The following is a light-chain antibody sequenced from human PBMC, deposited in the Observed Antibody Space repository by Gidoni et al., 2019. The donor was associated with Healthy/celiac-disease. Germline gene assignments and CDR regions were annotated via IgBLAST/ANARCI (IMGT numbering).Light chain of an antibody. J-gene: IGKJ2*01. V-gene: IGKV2-28*01. CDR1: QSLLHSNGYNY. CDR2: LGS. CDR3: MQALQTPYT. Sequence: IVMTQYPLSLPVTPGEPASISCRSSQSLLHSNGYNYLDWYLQQPGQSPQLLIYLGSNRASGVPNRFSGSGSGTDFTLKISRVETEDVGVYYCMQALQTPYTFGQGTKLEIK.